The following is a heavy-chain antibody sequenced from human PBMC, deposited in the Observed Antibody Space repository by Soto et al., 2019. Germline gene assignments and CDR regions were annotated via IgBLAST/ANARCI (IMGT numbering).Heavy chain of an antibody. CDR3: ARENSYFDN. D-gene: IGHD1-26*01. CDR1: GYSFRNFG. V-gene: IGHV1-18*01. Sequence: QVQLVQSGAEVKKPGASVRVTCKASGYSFRNFGIGWVRQAPGQGLEWMGWISAYNRNAIYAPKFQGRLTMTADTSTNTAFMELRSLISDDTAVYYCARENSYFDNWGLGTLVTVSS. CDR2: ISAYNRNA. J-gene: IGHJ4*02.